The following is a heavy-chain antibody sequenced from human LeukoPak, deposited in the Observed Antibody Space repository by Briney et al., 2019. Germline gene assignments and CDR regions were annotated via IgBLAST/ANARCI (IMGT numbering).Heavy chain of an antibody. CDR2: IKCDGSEK. CDR3: AKDHGWFGVSDAFDI. Sequence: GGSLRLSCAASGFTFSSSWMHWVCQAPEKGQEWVADIKCDGSEKYYVDSVKGRLTISRDNAKNSLYLQMNSLRAEDTALYYCAKDHGWFGVSDAFDIWGQGTMVTVSS. V-gene: IGHV3-52*02. J-gene: IGHJ3*02. D-gene: IGHD3-10*01. CDR1: GFTFSSSW.